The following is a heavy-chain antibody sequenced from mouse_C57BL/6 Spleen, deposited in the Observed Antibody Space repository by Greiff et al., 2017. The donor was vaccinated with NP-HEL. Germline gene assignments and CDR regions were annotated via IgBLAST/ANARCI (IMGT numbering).Heavy chain of an antibody. V-gene: IGHV5-6*01. J-gene: IGHJ4*01. CDR2: ISSGGSYT. Sequence: EVKLMESGGDLVKPGGSLKLSCAASGFTFSSYGMSWVRQTPDKRLEWVATISSGGSYTYYPDSVKGRFTISRDNAKNTLYLQMSSLKSEDTAMYYCARIGDYGSSYGAMDYWGQGTSVTVSS. CDR1: GFTFSSYG. CDR3: ARIGDYGSSYGAMDY. D-gene: IGHD1-1*01.